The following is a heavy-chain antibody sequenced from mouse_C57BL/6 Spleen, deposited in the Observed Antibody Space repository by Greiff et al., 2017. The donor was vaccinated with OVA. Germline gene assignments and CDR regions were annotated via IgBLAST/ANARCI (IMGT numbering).Heavy chain of an antibody. D-gene: IGHD1-1*01. CDR1: GFTFSDYG. CDR3: ARRNTTVVAPYAMDY. Sequence: EVQLVESGGGLVKPGGSLKLSCAASGFTFSDYGMHWVRQAPEKGLEWVAYISSGSSTIYYADTVKGRFTITRDNAKNTLFLQMTSLQTEDTAMYYCARRNTTVVAPYAMDYWGQGTSVTVSS. CDR2: ISSGSSTI. J-gene: IGHJ4*01. V-gene: IGHV5-17*01.